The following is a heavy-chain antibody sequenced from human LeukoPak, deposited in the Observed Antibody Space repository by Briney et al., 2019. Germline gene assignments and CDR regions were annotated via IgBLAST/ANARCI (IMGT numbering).Heavy chain of an antibody. Sequence: SETLSLTCAVYGGSFSGYYWSWIRQPPGKGLEWIGEINHSGSTNYNPSLKSRVTISVDTSKNQFSLKLSSLTAADTAVYYCARGRRGYSYRTNWFDPWGQGTLVTVSS. D-gene: IGHD5-18*01. CDR3: ARGRRGYSYRTNWFDP. CDR1: GGSFSGYY. V-gene: IGHV4-34*01. CDR2: INHSGST. J-gene: IGHJ5*02.